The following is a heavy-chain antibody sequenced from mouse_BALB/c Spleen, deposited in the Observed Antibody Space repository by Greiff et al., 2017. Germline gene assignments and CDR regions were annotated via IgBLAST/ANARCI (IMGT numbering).Heavy chain of an antibody. CDR1: GYSFTGYN. V-gene: IGHV1S135*01. J-gene: IGHJ4*01. CDR2: IDPYNGGT. CDR3: ALMITTGYYAMDY. Sequence: EVQLQQSGPELGKPGASVKISCKASGYSFTGYNMYWVKQSHRKSLEWIGYIDPYNGGTSYNQKSKGKATLTVDKSSSTAYMHLNSLTSEDSAIYYCALMITTGYYAMDYWGQGTSVTVSS. D-gene: IGHD2-4*01.